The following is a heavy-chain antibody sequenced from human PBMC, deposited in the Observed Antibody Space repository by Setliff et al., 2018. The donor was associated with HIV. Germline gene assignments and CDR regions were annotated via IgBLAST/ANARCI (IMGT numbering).Heavy chain of an antibody. CDR1: GGSISSHY. D-gene: IGHD3-10*01. CDR2: IYYSGST. J-gene: IGHJ6*02. CDR3: ARVETTVRGATYAMDV. Sequence: SETLSLTCTVSGGSISSHYWGWIRQPPGKGLEWIGSIYYSGSTNYNPSLKSRVTISVDTSKNQFSLKLSSVAAADTAVYHCARVETTVRGATYAMDVWGQGTTVTVSS. V-gene: IGHV4-59*11.